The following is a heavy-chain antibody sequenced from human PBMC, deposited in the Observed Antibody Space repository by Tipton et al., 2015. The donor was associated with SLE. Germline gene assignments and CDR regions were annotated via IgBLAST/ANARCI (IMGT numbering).Heavy chain of an antibody. J-gene: IGHJ4*02. D-gene: IGHD3-10*01. CDR1: GYTFISYG. Sequence: QSGPEVKKPGASVKVSCKASGYTFISYGITWVRQAPGQGLEWMGWISGYNGDTKFSQKLQGRVTMTTDTSTSTAYMELRSLRSDDTAMYYCASSGFGDWYFDYWGQGTLVTVSS. V-gene: IGHV1-18*04. CDR2: ISGYNGDT. CDR3: ASSGFGDWYFDY.